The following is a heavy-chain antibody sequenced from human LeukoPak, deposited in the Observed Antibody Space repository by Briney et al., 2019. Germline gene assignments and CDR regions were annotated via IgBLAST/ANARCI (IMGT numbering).Heavy chain of an antibody. CDR3: ARSPSRDFDY. Sequence: KAGGSLRLSCAASGFTFSNAWMSWVRQAPGKGLEWVSYISSSGSTIYYADSVKGRFTISRDNAKNSLYLQMNSLRAEDTAVYYCARSPSRDFDYWGQGTLVTVSS. CDR2: ISSSGSTI. V-gene: IGHV3-11*04. CDR1: GFTFSNAW. J-gene: IGHJ4*02.